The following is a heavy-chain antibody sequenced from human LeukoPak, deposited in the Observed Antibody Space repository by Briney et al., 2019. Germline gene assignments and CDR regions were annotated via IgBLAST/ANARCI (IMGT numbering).Heavy chain of an antibody. D-gene: IGHD2-8*01. CDR3: ARQRRYCSSGVCRGWFDP. CDR2: ISESSSFI. Sequence: GGSLRLSCAASGFTFSSYAMSWVRQAPGKGLEWVSSISESSSFIQYADSLKGRFAISRDNAKNSLYLQMNSLRAEDTAVYYCARQRRYCSSGVCRGWFDPWGQGTLVTVSS. CDR1: GFTFSSYA. V-gene: IGHV3-21*01. J-gene: IGHJ5*02.